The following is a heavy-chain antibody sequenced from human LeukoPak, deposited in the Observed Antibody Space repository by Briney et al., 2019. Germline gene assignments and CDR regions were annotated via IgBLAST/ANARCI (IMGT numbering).Heavy chain of an antibody. J-gene: IGHJ4*02. D-gene: IGHD3-9*01. CDR3: ARNDILTIFDY. Sequence: AGGSLRLSCAASGFTFSSYSMNWVRQAPGEGLEWVSSISSSNSYIYYADSVKGRFTISRDNAKNSLYLQMNSLRAEDTAVYYCARNDILTIFDYWGQGTLVTVSS. V-gene: IGHV3-21*01. CDR2: ISSSNSYI. CDR1: GFTFSSYS.